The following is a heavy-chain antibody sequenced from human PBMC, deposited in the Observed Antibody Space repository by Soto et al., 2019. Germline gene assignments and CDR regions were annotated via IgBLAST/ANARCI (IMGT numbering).Heavy chain of an antibody. CDR3: AKDRGVIVRHRFYYYSDY. V-gene: IGHV3-23*01. J-gene: IGHJ4*02. Sequence: GGSLRLSFAASGFTFSSDSMSWVRQAPGKGLEWVSAISGSGGSTYYADSVKGRFTISRDNSKNTLYLQMNSLRAEDTAVYYCAKDRGVIVRHRFYYYSDYWGQGTLGTVSS. D-gene: IGHD3-22*01. CDR1: GFTFSSDS. CDR2: ISGSGGST.